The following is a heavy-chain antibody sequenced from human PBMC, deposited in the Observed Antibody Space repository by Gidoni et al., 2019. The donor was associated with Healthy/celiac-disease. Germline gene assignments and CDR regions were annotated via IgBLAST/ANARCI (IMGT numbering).Heavy chain of an antibody. CDR3: AREYDSVAARPPTPFDY. CDR1: GFTFSSYW. Sequence: EVQLVESGGGLVQPGGSLRLSCAASGFTFSSYWMSWVRQAPGKGREGVANIKQDGSEKYYVDSVKGRFTIARDNAKNSLYLQMNSLRAEDTAVYYCAREYDSVAARPPTPFDYWGQGTLVTVSS. CDR2: IKQDGSEK. D-gene: IGHD6-6*01. J-gene: IGHJ4*02. V-gene: IGHV3-7*01.